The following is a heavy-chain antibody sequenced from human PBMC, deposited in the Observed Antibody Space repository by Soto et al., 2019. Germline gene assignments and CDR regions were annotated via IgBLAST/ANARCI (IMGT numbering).Heavy chain of an antibody. Sequence: QITLKESGPTLVKPTQTLTVTCTFSGFSLSSSGVGVGWIRQPPGKALEWLALIYWDGDKRYSPFLKSRLTITKATTENQVVLTLTNMDPVDTATYYCAHKGGRGAAMDVWGQGTTVTVSS. J-gene: IGHJ6*02. CDR3: AHKGGRGAAMDV. CDR1: GFSLSSSGVG. CDR2: IYWDGDK. V-gene: IGHV2-5*02. D-gene: IGHD2-15*01.